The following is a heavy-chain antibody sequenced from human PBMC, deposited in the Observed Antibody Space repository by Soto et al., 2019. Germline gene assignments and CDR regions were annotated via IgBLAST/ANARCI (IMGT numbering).Heavy chain of an antibody. CDR1: GFTVGSNY. CDR2: IYSGGST. Sequence: EVQLVESGGGLVQPGGSLSLSCAAPGFTVGSNYMSWVRQPPGKGLEGASVIYSGGSTYYADSVKGRFTISRDNSKNTLYLQMNSLRAEDTAVYYCARETHYYGMDVWGQGTTVTVSS. CDR3: ARETHYYGMDV. J-gene: IGHJ6*02. V-gene: IGHV3-66*01.